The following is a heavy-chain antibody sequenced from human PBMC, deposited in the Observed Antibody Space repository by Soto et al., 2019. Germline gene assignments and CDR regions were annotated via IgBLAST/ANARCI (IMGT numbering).Heavy chain of an antibody. CDR1: GFTFSSNG. CDR2: ISSSSSYI. CDR3: ARGKDIVVVVAAPLNWFDP. D-gene: IGHD2-15*01. J-gene: IGHJ5*02. Sequence: EVQVLESGGGLAQPGGSLRLSCATSGFTFSSNGMSWVRQAPGKGLDWVSGISSSSSYIYYADSVKGRFTISRDNAKNSLYLQMNSLRAEDTAVYYCARGKDIVVVVAAPLNWFDPWGQGTLVTVSS. V-gene: IGHV3-21*01.